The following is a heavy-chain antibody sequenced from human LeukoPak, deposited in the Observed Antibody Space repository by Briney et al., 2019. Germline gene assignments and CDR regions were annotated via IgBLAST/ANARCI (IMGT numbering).Heavy chain of an antibody. J-gene: IGHJ2*01. CDR2: IYYSGST. CDR3: ARAGWAATIDSSLDNWYFDL. D-gene: IGHD5-12*01. V-gene: IGHV4-31*03. Sequence: SQTLSLTCTVSGGSISSGGYYWSWIRQHPGKGLEWIGYIYYSGSTYYNPSLKGRVTISVDTSKNQFSLKLSSVTAADTAVYYCARAGWAATIDSSLDNWYFDLWGRGALVTVSS. CDR1: GGSISSGGYY.